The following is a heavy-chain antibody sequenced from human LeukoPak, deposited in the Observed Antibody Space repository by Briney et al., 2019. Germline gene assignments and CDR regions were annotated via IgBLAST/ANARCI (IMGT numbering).Heavy chain of an antibody. J-gene: IGHJ4*02. V-gene: IGHV6-1*01. Sequence: SQTLSLTCAISGDSVSSNSAAWNWMRQSPSRGLEWLGRTYYRSKWYNNYAVSVKSRIIINPDTSKNQFSLQLNSVTPEDTAVYYCDGAHYDSSGYFNFDFWGQGTLVTVSS. CDR2: TYYRSKWYN. D-gene: IGHD3-22*01. CDR3: DGAHYDSSGYFNFDF. CDR1: GDSVSSNSAA.